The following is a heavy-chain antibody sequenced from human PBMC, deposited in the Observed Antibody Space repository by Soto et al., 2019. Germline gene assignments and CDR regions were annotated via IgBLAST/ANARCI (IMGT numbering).Heavy chain of an antibody. CDR2: IYWDDDK. D-gene: IGHD2-15*01. CDR3: AGIVVVVAATHLYYFDY. J-gene: IGHJ4*02. CDR1: GFSLSTSGVG. Sequence: QITLKESGPTLVKPTQTLTLTCTFSGFSLSTSGVGVGWIRQPPGKALEWLALIYWDDDKRYSPSLKSRLTITKDTAKNQVVLTMTNMDPVDTATYYGAGIVVVVAATHLYYFDYWGQGTLVTVSS. V-gene: IGHV2-5*02.